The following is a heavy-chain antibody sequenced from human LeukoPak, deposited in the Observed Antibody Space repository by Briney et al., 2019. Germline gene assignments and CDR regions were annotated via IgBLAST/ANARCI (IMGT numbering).Heavy chain of an antibody. V-gene: IGHV1-69*01. Sequence: SVKVSCKASGGTFSSYAISWVRQAPGQGLEWMGGIIPIFGTANYAQKFQGRVTITADESTSTAYMELSSLRSEDTAVYYCATRGVAGFYAFDIWGQGTMVTVSS. CDR2: IIPIFGTA. CDR1: GGTFSSYA. D-gene: IGHD6-19*01. CDR3: ATRGVAGFYAFDI. J-gene: IGHJ3*02.